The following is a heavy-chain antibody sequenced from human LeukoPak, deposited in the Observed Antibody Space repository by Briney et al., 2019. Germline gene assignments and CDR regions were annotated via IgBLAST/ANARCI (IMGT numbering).Heavy chain of an antibody. V-gene: IGHV1-8*01. Sequence: ASVKVSCKASGYTFTSYDINWVRQATGQGLERMGWMNPNSGNTGYAQKFQGRVTMTRNTSISTAYMELSSLRSEDTAVYYCARPRFIPYYYGMDVWGQGTTVTVSS. D-gene: IGHD3-10*01. CDR3: ARPRFIPYYYGMDV. J-gene: IGHJ6*02. CDR1: GYTFTSYD. CDR2: MNPNSGNT.